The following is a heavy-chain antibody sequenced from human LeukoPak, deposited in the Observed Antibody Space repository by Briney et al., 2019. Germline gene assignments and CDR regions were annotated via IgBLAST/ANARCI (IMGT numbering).Heavy chain of an antibody. CDR1: GGSISSYY. V-gene: IGHV4-59*01. J-gene: IGHJ4*02. Sequence: SETLSLTCTVSGGSISSYYWSWIRQPPGKGLEWIGYIHYSGSTNYNPSLKSRVTISVDTSKNQFSLRLSSVTAADTAVYYCARSRGFVSSWCFDYWGQGTLVTVSS. D-gene: IGHD6-13*01. CDR2: IHYSGST. CDR3: ARSRGFVSSWCFDY.